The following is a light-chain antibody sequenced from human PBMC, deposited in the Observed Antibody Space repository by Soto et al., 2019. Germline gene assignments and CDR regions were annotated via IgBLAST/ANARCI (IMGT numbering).Light chain of an antibody. Sequence: EIVLTQSPGTLSLSPGERATLSCRASQSVGSDLAWYQQKPGQAPRLLISGAHNRAPGIPDRFSGSESGTDFTLRISRLEPEDFAVYYCQQYGSSVTFGQGTKVDIK. CDR3: QQYGSSVT. V-gene: IGKV3-20*01. J-gene: IGKJ1*01. CDR2: GAH. CDR1: QSVGSD.